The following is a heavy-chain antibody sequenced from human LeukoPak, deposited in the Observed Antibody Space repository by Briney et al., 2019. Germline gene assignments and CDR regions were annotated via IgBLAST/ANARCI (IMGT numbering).Heavy chain of an antibody. CDR1: GYTFTSYY. Sequence: GASVKVSCKASGYTFTSYYMHWVRQAPGQGLEWMGIINPSGGSTSYAQKFQGRVTMTRDTSTSTVYMELSSLRSEDTAVYYCARPLGARGYCSSTSCYLFGAFDIWGQGTMVTVSS. CDR3: ARPLGARGYCSSTSCYLFGAFDI. CDR2: INPSGGST. D-gene: IGHD2-2*01. V-gene: IGHV1-46*01. J-gene: IGHJ3*02.